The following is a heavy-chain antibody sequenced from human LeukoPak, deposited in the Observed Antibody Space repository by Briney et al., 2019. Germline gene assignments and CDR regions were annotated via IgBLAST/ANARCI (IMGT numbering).Heavy chain of an antibody. CDR2: INHSGST. V-gene: IGHV4-34*01. Sequence: SETLSLTCAVYGGSFSGYYWSWIRQPPGKGLEWIGEINHSGSTNYNPSLKSRVTISVDTSKNQFSLKLSSVTAADTAVYYCAVSSGYYHTRFDYWGRGTLVTVSS. CDR3: AVSSGYYHTRFDY. CDR1: GGSFSGYY. D-gene: IGHD3-22*01. J-gene: IGHJ4*02.